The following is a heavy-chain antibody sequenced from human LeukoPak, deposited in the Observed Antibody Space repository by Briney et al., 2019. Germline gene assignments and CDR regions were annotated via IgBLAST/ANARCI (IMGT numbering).Heavy chain of an antibody. V-gene: IGHV4-34*01. J-gene: IGHJ4*02. CDR1: GGSFNDYF. CDR3: ARGHLRTGTREFDY. CDR2: INHSGST. D-gene: IGHD1-7*01. Sequence: SETLSLTCAVYGGSFNDYFWSWIRQPPGKGLEWIGEINHSGSTKYTASLESRVAISVDTSKNQFSLKLNSVTAADTAVYFCARGHLRTGTREFDYWGQGTLVTASS.